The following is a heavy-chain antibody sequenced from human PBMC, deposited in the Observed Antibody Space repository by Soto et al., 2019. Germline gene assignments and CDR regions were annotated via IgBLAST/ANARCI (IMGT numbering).Heavy chain of an antibody. V-gene: IGHV3-30*18. CDR1: GFTFSSYG. J-gene: IGHJ3*02. D-gene: IGHD6-6*01. CDR3: AKPVLRYSSSSPNAFDI. Sequence: GGSLRLSCAASGFTFSSYGMHWVRQAPGKGLEWVAVISYDGSNKYYADSVKGRFTISRDNSKNTLYLQMNSLRAEDTAVYYCAKPVLRYSSSSPNAFDIWGQGTMVTVSS. CDR2: ISYDGSNK.